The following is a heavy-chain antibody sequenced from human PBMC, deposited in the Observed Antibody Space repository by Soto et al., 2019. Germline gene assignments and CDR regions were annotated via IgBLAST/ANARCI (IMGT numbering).Heavy chain of an antibody. V-gene: IGHV3-23*01. J-gene: IGHJ3*02. CDR2: ISGSGDYT. CDR1: GFTFTNYA. D-gene: IGHD2-8*01. CDR3: AKGDSSYGCIFEI. Sequence: GGSLRLSCAVSGFTFTNYAMNWVRQAPGKGLEWVSSISGSGDYTYYADSVKGRFTITRDNSKDTLYLQMNSLRAEDMAVYYCAKGDSSYGCIFEIWGQGTKVTVSS.